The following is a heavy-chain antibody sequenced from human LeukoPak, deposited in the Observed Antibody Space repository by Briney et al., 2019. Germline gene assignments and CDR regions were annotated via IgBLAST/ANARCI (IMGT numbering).Heavy chain of an antibody. V-gene: IGHV3-7*01. J-gene: IGHJ4*02. D-gene: IGHD3-10*01. CDR3: AGPGELFNY. CDR1: GFTFNRCW. CDR2: INPDGRDT. Sequence: PGGSLRLSCVVSGFTFNRCWMNWVRQAPGKGLEWVAHINPDGRDTYYVDSVKGRFTISRDNAKNTLYLQMNSLRAEDTAVYYCAGPGELFNYWGQGTLVTVSS.